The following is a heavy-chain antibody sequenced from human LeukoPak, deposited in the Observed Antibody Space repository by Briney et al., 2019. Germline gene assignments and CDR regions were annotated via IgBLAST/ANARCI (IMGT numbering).Heavy chain of an antibody. D-gene: IGHD3-9*01. V-gene: IGHV5-51*01. Sequence: GESLKISCKGSGYSLTSYWIGWVRQMPGKGLEWMGIIYPGDSDTRYRPSFQGQVTISADKSISTAYLQWSSLKASDTAMYYCSCQQQTAYDILTGYDPNYFDYWGQGTLVTVSS. CDR2: IYPGDSDT. CDR1: GYSLTSYW. CDR3: SCQQQTAYDILTGYDPNYFDY. J-gene: IGHJ4*02.